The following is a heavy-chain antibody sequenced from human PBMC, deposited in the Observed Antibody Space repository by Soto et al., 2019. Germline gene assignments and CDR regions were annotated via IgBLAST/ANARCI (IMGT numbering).Heavy chain of an antibody. CDR3: ARVHYDSSGYYGWFDP. J-gene: IGHJ5*02. CDR1: WYNYSNYG. CDR2: ISGYNGNT. V-gene: IGHV1-18*01. D-gene: IGHD3-22*01. Sequence: ASVKVSFKASWYNYSNYGISWVRQAPGQRLEWMGWISGYNGNTNYAQKVQGRVTVTTDTSTSTAYMELRSLRSDDTAVYFCARVHYDSSGYYGWFDPWGQGTLVTVSS.